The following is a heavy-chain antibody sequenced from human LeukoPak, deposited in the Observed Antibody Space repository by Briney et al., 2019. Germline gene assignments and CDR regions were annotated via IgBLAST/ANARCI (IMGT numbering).Heavy chain of an antibody. J-gene: IGHJ6*03. Sequence: GGSLRLSCAASGFTFSSYAMSWVRQAPGKGLEWVSGINWNGGSTVYADSVKGRFTISRDNAKNSLYLQMNSLRAEDTALYYCARVYSYYDILTGYYRSWHYYYMDVWGKGTTVTVSS. CDR1: GFTFSSYA. CDR2: INWNGGST. D-gene: IGHD3-9*01. CDR3: ARVYSYYDILTGYYRSWHYYYMDV. V-gene: IGHV3-20*04.